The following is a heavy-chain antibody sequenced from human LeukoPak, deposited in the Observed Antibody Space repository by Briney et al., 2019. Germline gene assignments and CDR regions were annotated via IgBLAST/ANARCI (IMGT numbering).Heavy chain of an antibody. CDR1: GFTFSSEA. CDR2: ISPAGGTT. V-gene: IGHV3-23*01. CDR3: TKVRSGSSSWALRVFDY. J-gene: IGHJ4*02. Sequence: GGSLRLSCAVSGFTFSSEAMGWVRQLPGGGLEWVSTISPAGGTTYYAESMKGRFTISRDNSKSTLYLQMNSLRVEDTAVYYCTKVRSGSSSWALRVFDYWGQGALVTLSS. D-gene: IGHD6-13*01.